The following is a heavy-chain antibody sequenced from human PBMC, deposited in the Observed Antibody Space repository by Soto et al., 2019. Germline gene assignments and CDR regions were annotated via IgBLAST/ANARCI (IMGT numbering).Heavy chain of an antibody. J-gene: IGHJ1*01. V-gene: IGHV3-23*01. D-gene: IGHD6-19*01. Sequence: GESLKISCAASGFTFSSYAMSWVRQAPGKGLEWVSGISGSGDSTYYADSVKGRFTISGDNSKNTLYLQMNSLRAEDTAVYYCAKGVPGIAVAGTGYFQHWGQGTLVTVSS. CDR2: ISGSGDST. CDR1: GFTFSSYA. CDR3: AKGVPGIAVAGTGYFQH.